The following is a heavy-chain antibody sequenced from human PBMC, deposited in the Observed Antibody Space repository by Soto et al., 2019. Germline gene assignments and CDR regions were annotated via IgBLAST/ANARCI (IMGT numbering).Heavy chain of an antibody. Sequence: QVQLVQSGAEVKKPGSSVKVSCKASGGTFSNSAIYWVRQAPGQGLVWMGGFNPIFGTANYAQKFQGRVTITADTSANTVYLELSSLRSEDTAVYYCASTKYDSSAYYYGYLGLWGRGTLVTVSS. D-gene: IGHD3-22*01. CDR3: ASTKYDSSAYYYGYLGL. J-gene: IGHJ2*01. V-gene: IGHV1-69*06. CDR2: FNPIFGTA. CDR1: GGTFSNSA.